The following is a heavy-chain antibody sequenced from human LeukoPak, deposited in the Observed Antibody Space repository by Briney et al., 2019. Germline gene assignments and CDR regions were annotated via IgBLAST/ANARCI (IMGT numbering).Heavy chain of an antibody. Sequence: SQTLSLTCTVSGGSISSSYWSWIRQPPGKGLEWIGYINYSGNTNYNPSLKGRVTMSVDMSKNHFSLKLRSATAADTAVYYCARDSVYATNWFDPWGQGTLVTVSS. CDR1: GGSISSSY. V-gene: IGHV4-59*01. CDR2: INYSGNT. CDR3: ARDSVYATNWFDP. J-gene: IGHJ5*02. D-gene: IGHD2-8*01.